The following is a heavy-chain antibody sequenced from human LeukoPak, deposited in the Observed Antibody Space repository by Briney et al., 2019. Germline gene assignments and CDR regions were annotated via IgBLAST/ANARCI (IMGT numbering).Heavy chain of an antibody. V-gene: IGHV3-53*01. CDR2: IYTGGST. D-gene: IGHD2-2*02. Sequence: GGSLRLSCAASGFTVSSNYMSWVRQAPGKGLEWVSVIYTGGSTYYADSVKGRFTISRDNSKNTLYLQMNSLRAEDTAVYYCAKEGRVVPAAIVDYWGQGTLVTVSS. CDR3: AKEGRVVPAAIVDY. J-gene: IGHJ4*02. CDR1: GFTVSSNY.